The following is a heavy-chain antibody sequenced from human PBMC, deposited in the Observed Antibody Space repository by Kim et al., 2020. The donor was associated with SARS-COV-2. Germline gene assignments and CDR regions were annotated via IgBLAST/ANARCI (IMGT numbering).Heavy chain of an antibody. D-gene: IGHD3-3*01. CDR3: ALGRITFFVVVTAFDY. CDR2: IYYSGST. J-gene: IGHJ4*01. V-gene: IGHV4-31*03. Sequence: SVTLSLTCTVSVGSISSGGYYWTWIRQHPGKGLELIGNIYYSGSTYYNSSLKSRVTISVDTSKNQFSLKLSLVTAVDSAVYYFALGRITFFVVVTAFDY. CDR1: VGSISSGGYY.